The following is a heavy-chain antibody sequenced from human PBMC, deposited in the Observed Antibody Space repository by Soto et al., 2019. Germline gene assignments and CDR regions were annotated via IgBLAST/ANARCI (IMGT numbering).Heavy chain of an antibody. J-gene: IGHJ6*03. Sequence: QVQLVQSGAEMKKPGASVKVSCKASGYTFTSYAMHWVRQAPGQRLEWMGWINAGNGNTKYSQKFQGRVTITRDTSASTAYMELSSLRSEDTAVYYCARGGSTSNYYYMDVWGKGTTVTVSS. CDR3: ARGGSTSNYYYMDV. D-gene: IGHD2-2*01. CDR2: INAGNGNT. V-gene: IGHV1-3*01. CDR1: GYTFTSYA.